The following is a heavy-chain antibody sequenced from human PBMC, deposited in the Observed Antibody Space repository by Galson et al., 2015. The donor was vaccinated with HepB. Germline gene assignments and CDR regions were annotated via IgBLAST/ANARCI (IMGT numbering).Heavy chain of an antibody. J-gene: IGHJ4*02. V-gene: IGHV1-18*01. Sequence: SVKVSCKASGYTFSSYSIAWVRLAPGQGLEWMGWISAYDSSTNYAQKFQGRVSMTTETSTTTAYMELRSLRSDDTAVYYCARARYSTSPPDYWGQGTLVTVSS. CDR2: ISAYDSST. CDR1: GYTFSSYS. D-gene: IGHD1-26*01. CDR3: ARARYSTSPPDY.